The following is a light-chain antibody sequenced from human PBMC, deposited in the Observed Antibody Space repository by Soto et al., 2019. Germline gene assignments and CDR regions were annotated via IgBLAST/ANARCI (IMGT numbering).Light chain of an antibody. CDR2: AAS. V-gene: IGKV1-12*01. J-gene: IGKJ5*01. CDR3: QQANSFPIT. Sequence: DIQMTQSPSSVSASVGDRVTITCRASQGVSTWLAWYQQKPGKAPELLIYAASTLQTGVPSRFSGSGFGTDFTLSISSLHSDDFATYYCQQANSFPITFGQATRLAIK. CDR1: QGVSTW.